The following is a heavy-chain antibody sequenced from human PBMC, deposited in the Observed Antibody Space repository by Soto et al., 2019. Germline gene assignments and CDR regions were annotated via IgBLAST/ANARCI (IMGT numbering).Heavy chain of an antibody. Sequence: PSETLSLTCTVSEGSINWSPDYWGWLRQPPGKEPQWIASVHYTASTYYNPSLKSRVTISVDTSKNQFSLNLRSVTAADTAIYYCGRATPGYPGRAFHIWGQGKMVTV. CDR2: VHYTAST. D-gene: IGHD2-15*01. V-gene: IGHV4-39*02. J-gene: IGHJ3*02. CDR3: GRATPGYPGRAFHI. CDR1: EGSINWSPDY.